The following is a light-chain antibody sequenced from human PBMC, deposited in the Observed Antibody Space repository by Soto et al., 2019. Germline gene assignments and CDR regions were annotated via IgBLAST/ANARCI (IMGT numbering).Light chain of an antibody. CDR2: DAS. V-gene: IGKV3-11*01. CDR1: QSVRGY. J-gene: IGKJ2*01. Sequence: EVVLTQSPATLSLSPGERATLSCRASQSVRGYLAWYQQKPGQAPRLLIYDASTRATGIPARFSGSGSGTDFTLTISTLEPEDFAVYYCQQRSDWPPYTFGQGTYLEIK. CDR3: QQRSDWPPYT.